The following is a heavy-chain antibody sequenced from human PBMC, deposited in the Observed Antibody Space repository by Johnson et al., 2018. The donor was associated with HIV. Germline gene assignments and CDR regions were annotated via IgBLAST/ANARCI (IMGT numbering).Heavy chain of an antibody. J-gene: IGHJ3*02. CDR2: MYRGGST. CDR3: AREAHYYDSSGLKRGAFDI. CDR1: GLNVSSTY. Sequence: VQLVESGGGVVQPGGSLRLSCAASGLNVSSTYMSWVRQAPGKGLEWVSVMYRGGSTYYPDPVKGRFTISRDNSKNTLYIQMNSLRAEDTAVYYCAREAHYYDSSGLKRGAFDIWGQGTMVTVSS. V-gene: IGHV3-66*02. D-gene: IGHD3-22*01.